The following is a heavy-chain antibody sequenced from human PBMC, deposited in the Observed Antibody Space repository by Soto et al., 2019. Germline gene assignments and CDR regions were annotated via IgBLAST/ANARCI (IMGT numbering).Heavy chain of an antibody. CDR1: GDTFTTYD. D-gene: IGHD3-10*01. V-gene: IGHV1-8*01. CDR2: INPNSGNI. Sequence: QVQLVQSGAEVRKPGASVKVSCKASGDTFTTYDINWVRQATGHGLEWMGWINPNSGNIGYAQRYQARGPMARHPAIRAVYMGVGCLRSYATAVYYCARVRPSGSYYLLHPWGQGTLAPVS. J-gene: IGHJ5*02. CDR3: ARVRPSGSYYLLHP.